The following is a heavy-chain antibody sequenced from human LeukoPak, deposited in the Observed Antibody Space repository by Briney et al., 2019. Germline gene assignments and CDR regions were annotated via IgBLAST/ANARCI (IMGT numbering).Heavy chain of an antibody. CDR1: GFTFSGSA. CDR2: IRSKANSYAT. CDR3: AKLFIGLERHQMASGVDY. V-gene: IGHV3-73*01. Sequence: GGSLRLSCAASGFTFSGSAMHWVRQASGKGLEWVGRIRSKANSYATAYAALGKGRFTISRDDSKNTGDLQMNSLKTEDTAVYYCAKLFIGLERHQMASGVDYWGQGTLVTVSS. J-gene: IGHJ4*02. D-gene: IGHD1-1*01.